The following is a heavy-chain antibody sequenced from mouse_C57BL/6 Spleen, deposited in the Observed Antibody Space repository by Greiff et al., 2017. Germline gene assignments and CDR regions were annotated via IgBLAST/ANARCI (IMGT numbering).Heavy chain of an antibody. V-gene: IGHV1-18*01. CDR1: GYTFTDYN. CDR2: INPNNGGT. J-gene: IGHJ1*03. CDR3: ALSRPDWYFDV. Sequence: EVQLQQSGPELVKPGASVKIPCKASGYTFTDYNMDWVKQSHGKSLEWIGDINPNNGGTIYNQKFKGKATLTVDKSSSTAYMELRSLTSEDTAVYYCALSRPDWYFDVWGTGTTVTVSS.